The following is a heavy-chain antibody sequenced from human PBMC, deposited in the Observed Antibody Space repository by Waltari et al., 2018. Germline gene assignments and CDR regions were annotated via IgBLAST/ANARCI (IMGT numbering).Heavy chain of an antibody. D-gene: IGHD1-1*01. J-gene: IGHJ4*02. CDR1: GFTFSSNW. CDR3: TKDRNWNSFDY. V-gene: IGHV3-74*01. CDR2: SKTDGSTT. Sequence: EVQLVEYGGGLVQPGGSLRLSCAASGFTFSSNWMNWVRQAPGKGLVWVSPSKTDGSTTNYADSVKGRFTISRDNAKNTLYLQMNSLRAEDTAVYYCTKDRNWNSFDYWGQGTLVTVSS.